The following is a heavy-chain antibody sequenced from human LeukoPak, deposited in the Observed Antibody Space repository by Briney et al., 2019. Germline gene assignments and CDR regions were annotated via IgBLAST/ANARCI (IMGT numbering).Heavy chain of an antibody. D-gene: IGHD4-4*01. Sequence: GGSLRLSCAASGFTFSSYSMNWVRQAPGKGLEWVSSISSSSSYIYYADSVKGRFTISRDNAKNSLYLQMNSLRAEDTAVYYCARDGVASPAGGYSNYGAYFDYWGQGTLVTVSS. J-gene: IGHJ4*02. V-gene: IGHV3-21*01. CDR1: GFTFSSYS. CDR3: ARDGVASPAGGYSNYGAYFDY. CDR2: ISSSSSYI.